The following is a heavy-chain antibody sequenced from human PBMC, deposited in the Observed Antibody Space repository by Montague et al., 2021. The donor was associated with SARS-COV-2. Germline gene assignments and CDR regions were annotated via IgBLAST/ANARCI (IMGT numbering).Heavy chain of an antibody. J-gene: IGHJ3*02. CDR1: GFTFDDYA. V-gene: IGHV3-9*01. CDR2: ISWNSGSI. D-gene: IGHD3-3*01. Sequence: SLRLSCAASGFTFDDYAMHWVRQAPGKGLEWVSGISWNSGSIGYADSVKGLFTISRDNAKNSLYLQMNSLRAEDTALYYCAKILGGDAFDIWGQGTMVTVSS. CDR3: AKILGGDAFDI.